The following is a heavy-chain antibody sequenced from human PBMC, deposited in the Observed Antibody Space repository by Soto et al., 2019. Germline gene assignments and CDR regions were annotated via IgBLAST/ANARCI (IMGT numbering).Heavy chain of an antibody. CDR3: ARGMGEYYYYYMDV. CDR1: GGSISSYY. Sequence: SETLSLTCTVSGGSISSYYWSWIRQPPGKGLEWIGYIYYSGSTNYNPSLKSRVTISVDTSKNQFSLKLSSVTAADTAVYYCARGMGEYYYYYMDVWGKGTTVTAP. CDR2: IYYSGST. V-gene: IGHV4-59*01. J-gene: IGHJ6*03.